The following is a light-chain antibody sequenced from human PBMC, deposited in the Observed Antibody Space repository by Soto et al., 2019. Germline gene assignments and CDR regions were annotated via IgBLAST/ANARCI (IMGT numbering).Light chain of an antibody. CDR1: QSISTW. Sequence: DIQMTQSPSTLSASVGDRVTITCRASQSISTWLAWYQQKPGKAPKLLIYKASTLESGVPPRFSGSGSGTECTLTISSLQPDDFATYYCQQYNSYSPTFGQGTKVEIK. V-gene: IGKV1-5*03. CDR3: QQYNSYSPT. CDR2: KAS. J-gene: IGKJ1*01.